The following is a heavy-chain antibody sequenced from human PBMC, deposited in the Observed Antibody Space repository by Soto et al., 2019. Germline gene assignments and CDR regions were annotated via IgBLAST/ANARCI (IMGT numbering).Heavy chain of an antibody. CDR2: IMPIIGII. V-gene: IGHV1-69*08. J-gene: IGHJ5*02. D-gene: IGHD4-4*01. Sequence: QVQLVQSGAEVKKPGSSVKVSCKASGGSFSTYTITWVREAPGQGLEWMGRIMPIIGIINYAQKFQGRVTISADKFTGTAYMELTRLRSDDTAVYYCAGDPDSHYNDSHASSYPWGQGTLVTVS. CDR3: AGDPDSHYNDSHASSYP. CDR1: GGSFSTYT.